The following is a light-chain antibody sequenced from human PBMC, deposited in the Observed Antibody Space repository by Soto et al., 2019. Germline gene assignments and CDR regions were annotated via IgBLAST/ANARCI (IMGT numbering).Light chain of an antibody. Sequence: EIVLTQSPATLYLSPGERATRSCRASQSVSNFLAWYQQKPGQAPRLLIYHASNRATGIPARFSGSGSGTDFTLTISNLEPEDFAVYYCQQYINRLSFGGGTKVEIK. CDR1: QSVSNF. V-gene: IGKV3-11*01. J-gene: IGKJ4*01. CDR3: QQYINRLS. CDR2: HAS.